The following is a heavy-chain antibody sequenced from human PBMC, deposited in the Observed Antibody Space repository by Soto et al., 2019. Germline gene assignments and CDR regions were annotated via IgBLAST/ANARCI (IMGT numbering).Heavy chain of an antibody. V-gene: IGHV2-26*01. CDR1: GFSLSNARMG. D-gene: IGHD3-16*02. CDR3: ARIQIATYDYIWGSYRYGSFDY. Sequence: QVTLKESGPVLVKPTETLTLTCTVSGFSLSNARMGVSWIRQPSGKALEWLAHIFSNDEKSYSTSLKSRLTISKDTSKSQVVLTMTNMDPVDTATYYCARIQIATYDYIWGSYRYGSFDYWGQGTLVTVSS. CDR2: IFSNDEK. J-gene: IGHJ4*02.